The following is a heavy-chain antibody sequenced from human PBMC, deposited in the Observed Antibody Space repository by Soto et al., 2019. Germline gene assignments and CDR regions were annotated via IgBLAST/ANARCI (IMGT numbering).Heavy chain of an antibody. J-gene: IGHJ3*02. CDR1: GGSIISDGYS. Sequence: SETLSLTCAVSGGSIISDGYSWSWIRQPPGKGLQWIGHIYEGGNTYYTPSLESRVAISTDTSKNQFSLRLSSVTAADTAVYYCVRRSPEDAFDIWGQGTMVTVSS. CDR2: IYEGGNT. CDR3: VRRSPEDAFDI. V-gene: IGHV4-30-2*01.